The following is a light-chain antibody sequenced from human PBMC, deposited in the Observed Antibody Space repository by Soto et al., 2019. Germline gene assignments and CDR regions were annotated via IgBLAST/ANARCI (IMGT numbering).Light chain of an antibody. J-gene: IGKJ5*01. V-gene: IGKV1-16*02. CDR3: QQYHSYPLT. CDR1: QDINNY. CDR2: TAS. Sequence: DIQMTQSPSSLSASVGYRVTITCRASQDINNYLAWFQQKPGKAPNSLIYTASSLQSGVPSKFSGSGSGTDFTLTISSLQPEDFATYYCQQYHSYPLTFGQGKRLEI.